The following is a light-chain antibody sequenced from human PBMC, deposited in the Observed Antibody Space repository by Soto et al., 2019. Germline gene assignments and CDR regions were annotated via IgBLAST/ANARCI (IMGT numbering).Light chain of an antibody. V-gene: IGKV1-39*01. J-gene: IGKJ3*01. CDR2: AAS. CDR1: QSISSY. CDR3: QQSYSTPSPFT. Sequence: DIQMTQSPSSLSASVGDRVTITCRASQSISSYLNWYQQKPGKAPKLLIYAASSLQSGVPSRFSGSGSGTDFTLTINSLQPEDFATYYCQQSYSTPSPFTFGPGTKVDIK.